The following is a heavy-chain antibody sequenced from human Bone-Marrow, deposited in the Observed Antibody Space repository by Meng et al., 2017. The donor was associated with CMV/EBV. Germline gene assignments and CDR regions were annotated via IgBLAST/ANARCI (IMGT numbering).Heavy chain of an antibody. Sequence: SETLSLTCTVSGDSLNSDTYYWNWIRQPPGKGLEWIGFIYHSGSTTYNPSLKSRVTISIDTSKNQFSLRLNSVTSADTAVYYCARFSDYGMDVWGQGTTVTVSS. J-gene: IGHJ6*02. CDR3: ARFSDYGMDV. CDR2: IYHSGST. V-gene: IGHV4-61*01. CDR1: GDSLNSDTYY.